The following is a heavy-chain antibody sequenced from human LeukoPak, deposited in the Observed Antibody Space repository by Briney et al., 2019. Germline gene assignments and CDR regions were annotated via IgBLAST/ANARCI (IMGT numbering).Heavy chain of an antibody. V-gene: IGHV6-1*01. CDR3: AREVAGTWAFDI. D-gene: IGHD6-19*01. CDR1: GDSVSSNTAA. J-gene: IGHJ3*02. Sequence: SQTLSLTCAISGDSVSSNTAAWNWIRQSPSRGLEWLGRTFYRSNWYDDYAASVKSRITINPETSKNQFSLHLKSVTPEDTAVYYCAREVAGTWAFDIWGQGTRVTVSS. CDR2: TFYRSNWYD.